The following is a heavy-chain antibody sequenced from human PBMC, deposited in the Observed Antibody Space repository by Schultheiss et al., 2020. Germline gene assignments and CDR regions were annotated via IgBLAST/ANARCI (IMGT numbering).Heavy chain of an antibody. D-gene: IGHD3-10*01. CDR3: AKGSSFMVRGVTRVRYYYYYMDV. J-gene: IGHJ6*03. CDR1: GFTFSSYA. V-gene: IGHV3-30*04. CDR2: ISYDGSNK. Sequence: GGSLRLSCAASGFTFSSYAMSWVRQAPGKGLEWVAVISYDGSNKYYTDSVRGRFTISRDNSKNTLYLQMNSLRAEDTAVYYCAKGSSFMVRGVTRVRYYYYYMDVWGKGTTVTVSS.